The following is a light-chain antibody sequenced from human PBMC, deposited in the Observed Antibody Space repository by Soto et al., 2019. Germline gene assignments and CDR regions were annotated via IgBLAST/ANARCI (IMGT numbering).Light chain of an antibody. CDR3: MQGTHWPPGT. J-gene: IGKJ1*01. V-gene: IGKV2-28*01. CDR1: QSLGHSNGYNY. CDR2: LGS. Sequence: DIVMTQSPLSLPFTPGEPSSISCRSSQSLGHSNGYNYLDWYLQKPGQSPQLLIYLGSNRSSGVPDRFSGSGSGTDLTLKISRVEAEDVGVYYCMQGTHWPPGTFGQGTKVDIK.